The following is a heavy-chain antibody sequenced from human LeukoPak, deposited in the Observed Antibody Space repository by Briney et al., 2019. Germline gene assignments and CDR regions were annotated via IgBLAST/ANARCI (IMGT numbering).Heavy chain of an antibody. Sequence: KPGGSLTLSCAASGFTFSNVWMSWVRQAPGKGLEWVGRIKSKTDGGTTDYAAPVKGRFTISRDDSKNTLFLQMNSLKTEDTAVYYCTTIGNYYGSGSFDYWGQGTLVTVSS. CDR1: GFTFSNVW. CDR2: IKSKTDGGTT. J-gene: IGHJ4*02. V-gene: IGHV3-15*01. CDR3: TTIGNYYGSGSFDY. D-gene: IGHD3-10*01.